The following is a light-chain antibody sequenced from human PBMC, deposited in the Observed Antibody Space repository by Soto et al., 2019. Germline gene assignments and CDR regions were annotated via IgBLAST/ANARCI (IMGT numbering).Light chain of an antibody. CDR1: SSDVGGYNY. V-gene: IGLV2-14*01. CDR2: DVS. CDR3: SSYTSSSTGYV. J-gene: IGLJ1*01. Sequence: QSALTQPASVSRSPGQSITISCTGTSSDVGGYNYVSWYQQHPGKAPKLMIYDVSNRPSGVSNRFSGSKSGNTASLTISGLQAEDEADYYFSSYTSSSTGYVFGTGTKV.